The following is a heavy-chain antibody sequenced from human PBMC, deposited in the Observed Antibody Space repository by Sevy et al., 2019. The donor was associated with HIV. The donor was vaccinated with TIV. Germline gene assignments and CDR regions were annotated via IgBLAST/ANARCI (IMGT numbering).Heavy chain of an antibody. CDR1: GFTFSTYS. J-gene: IGHJ6*02. Sequence: GGSLRLSCAGFGFTFSTYSMNWVRQAPGKGLEWISFISGSSNYIYYADSLKGRFTISRDNAKNSLYLQMNSLRADDTAVYYCARDGARITMVQGVMAYYHGMDVWGQGTTVTVSS. D-gene: IGHD3-10*01. CDR3: ARDGARITMVQGVMAYYHGMDV. CDR2: ISGSSNYI. V-gene: IGHV3-21*01.